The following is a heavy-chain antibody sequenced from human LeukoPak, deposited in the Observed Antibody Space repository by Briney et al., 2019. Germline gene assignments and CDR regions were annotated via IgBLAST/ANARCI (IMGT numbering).Heavy chain of an antibody. Sequence: GGSLRLSCAASGFTFSSYGMHWVRQAPGKGLEWVAFIRYDGSNKYYADSVKGRFTISRDNSKNTLYLQMNSLRAEDTAVYYCAKDLGTLVVMDGAFDIWGQGTMVTVSS. J-gene: IGHJ3*02. CDR2: IRYDGSNK. V-gene: IGHV3-30*02. CDR3: AKDLGTLVVMDGAFDI. CDR1: GFTFSSYG. D-gene: IGHD4/OR15-4a*01.